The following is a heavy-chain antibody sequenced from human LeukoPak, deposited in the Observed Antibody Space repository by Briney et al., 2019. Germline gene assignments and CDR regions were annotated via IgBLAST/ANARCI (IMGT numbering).Heavy chain of an antibody. Sequence: PSETLSLTCTVSGGSISSSSYYWGWIRQPPGKGLEWIGRIYTSGSTNYNPSLKSRVTISVDTSKNQFSLKLSSVTAADTAVYYCARVPNSGPFPFDYWGQGTLVTVSS. CDR2: IYTSGST. J-gene: IGHJ4*02. D-gene: IGHD6-19*01. V-gene: IGHV4-61*05. CDR1: GGSISSSSYY. CDR3: ARVPNSGPFPFDY.